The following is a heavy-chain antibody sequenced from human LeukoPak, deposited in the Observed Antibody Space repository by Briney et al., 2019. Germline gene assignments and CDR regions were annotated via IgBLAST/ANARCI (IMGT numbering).Heavy chain of an antibody. V-gene: IGHV3-21*01. CDR3: ARVRSDYDILTGYPGYYFDY. J-gene: IGHJ4*02. D-gene: IGHD3-9*01. CDR1: GFTFSSYS. Sequence: PGGSLRLSCAASGFTFSSYSMTWVRQAPGKGLEWVSSISSSSSYIYYADSVKGRFTISRDNAKNSLYLQMNSLRAEDTAVYYCARVRSDYDILTGYPGYYFDYWGQGTLVTVSS. CDR2: ISSSSSYI.